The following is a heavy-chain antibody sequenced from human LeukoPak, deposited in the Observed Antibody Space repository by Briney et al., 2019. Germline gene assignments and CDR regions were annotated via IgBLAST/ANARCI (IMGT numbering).Heavy chain of an antibody. V-gene: IGHV1-46*01. D-gene: IGHD3-10*01. CDR3: ARDDFTMVRGVTPNWFDP. CDR1: GYTFTSYY. Sequence: ASVKVSCTASGYTFTSYYMHWVRQAPGQGLEWMGIINPSGGSTSYAQKFQGRVTMTRDTSTSTVYMELSSLRSEDTAVYYCARDDFTMVRGVTPNWFDPWGQGTLVTVSS. J-gene: IGHJ5*02. CDR2: INPSGGST.